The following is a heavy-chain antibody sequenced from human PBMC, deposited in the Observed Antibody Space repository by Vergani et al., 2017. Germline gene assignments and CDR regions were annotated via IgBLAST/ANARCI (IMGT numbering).Heavy chain of an antibody. Sequence: QVQLVQSGAEVKKPGASVKVSCKASGYTFTSYGISWVRQAPGQGLEWMGWISAYNGNTNYAQKLQGRVTMTTDTSTSTAYMELRSLRSDDTAVYYCAREGVVVVAATLPRHYYYGMDVWGQGTTVTVSS. D-gene: IGHD2-15*01. CDR1: GYTFTSYG. CDR3: AREGVVVVAATLPRHYYYGMDV. V-gene: IGHV1-18*01. CDR2: ISAYNGNT. J-gene: IGHJ6*02.